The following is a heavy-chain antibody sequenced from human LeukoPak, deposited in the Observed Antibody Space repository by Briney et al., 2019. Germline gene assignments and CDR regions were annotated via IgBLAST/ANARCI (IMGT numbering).Heavy chain of an antibody. Sequence: GGSLRLSCAASGFTVGSNYMSWVRQAPGKGLEWVSVIYSAGSTYYADSVKGRFTISRDNSKNTLFLQMNSLRAEDTAVYYCARGRRDCSGDCYVAFDIWGQGTMVTVSS. V-gene: IGHV3-53*01. CDR2: IYSAGST. CDR1: GFTVGSNY. J-gene: IGHJ3*02. CDR3: ARGRRDCSGDCYVAFDI. D-gene: IGHD2-21*02.